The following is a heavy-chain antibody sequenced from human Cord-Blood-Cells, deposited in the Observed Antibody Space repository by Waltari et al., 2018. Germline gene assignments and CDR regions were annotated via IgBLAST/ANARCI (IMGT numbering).Heavy chain of an antibody. J-gene: IGHJ3*02. D-gene: IGHD7-27*01. CDR1: GGSFSGYY. CDR3: ARANWGKRAFDI. V-gene: IGHV4-34*01. Sequence: QVQLQQWGAGLLKPSETLSLTCAVYGGSFSGYYWSWIRQPPGKGLEWIGEINHSGSTNYNPFLKSRVTISVDTSKNQFSLKLSSVTAADTAVYYCARANWGKRAFDIWGQGTMVTVSS. CDR2: INHSGST.